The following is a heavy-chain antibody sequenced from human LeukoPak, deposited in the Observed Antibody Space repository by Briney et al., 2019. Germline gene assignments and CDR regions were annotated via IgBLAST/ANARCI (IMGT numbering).Heavy chain of an antibody. V-gene: IGHV3-23*01. J-gene: IGHJ4*02. D-gene: IGHD6-19*01. Sequence: PGGSLRLSCAASGFTFSSYAMSWVRQAPGEGLEWVSAISGSGGSTYYADSVKGRFTISRDNSKNTLYLQMDSLRAEDTAVYYCAKDPPGYSSGWYYWGQGTLVTVSS. CDR1: GFTFSSYA. CDR2: ISGSGGST. CDR3: AKDPPGYSSGWYY.